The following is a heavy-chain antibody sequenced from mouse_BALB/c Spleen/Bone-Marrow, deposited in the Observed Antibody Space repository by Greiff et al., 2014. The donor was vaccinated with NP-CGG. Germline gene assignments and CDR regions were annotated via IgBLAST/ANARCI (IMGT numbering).Heavy chain of an antibody. CDR3: ARHRYGFDY. D-gene: IGHD1-1*01. J-gene: IGHJ2*01. CDR2: ISSGGGST. Sequence: VQLQQSGGDSVRPGGSLKLSCSASGFAFSSYDMSWVRQTPEKRLEWVAYISSGGGSTYYPDTVKGRFTISRDNAKNTLYLQMSSLKSEDTAMYYCARHRYGFDYWGQGTTLTVSS. V-gene: IGHV5-12-1*01. CDR1: GFAFSSYD.